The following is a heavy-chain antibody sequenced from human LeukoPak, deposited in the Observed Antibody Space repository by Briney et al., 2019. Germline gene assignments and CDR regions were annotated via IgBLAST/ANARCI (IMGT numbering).Heavy chain of an antibody. CDR3: AKDFDSSGLFDY. J-gene: IGHJ4*02. D-gene: IGHD6-19*01. CDR1: GFTFSTYW. Sequence: PGGSLRLSCAASGFTFSTYWMSWVRQAPGKGLEWVANIKQDGSEKYYVDSVKGRFTISRDNAKNSLYLQMNSLRTGDTALYYCAKDFDSSGLFDYWGQGTLVTVSS. CDR2: IKQDGSEK. V-gene: IGHV3-7*03.